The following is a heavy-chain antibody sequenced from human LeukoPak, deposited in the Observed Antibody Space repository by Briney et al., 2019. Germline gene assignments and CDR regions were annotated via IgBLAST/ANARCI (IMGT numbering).Heavy chain of an antibody. CDR2: IYPGDSDT. V-gene: IGHV5-51*01. D-gene: IGHD5-12*01. CDR1: GYSFISYW. Sequence: GESLKISCKGSGYSFISYWIGWVRQMPEKGLEWMGIIYPGDSDTRYSPSFQGQVTIPADKSITTAYLQWSSLKASDTAMYYCARRSTLRSPFDYWGQGTLVTVSS. J-gene: IGHJ4*02. CDR3: ARRSTLRSPFDY.